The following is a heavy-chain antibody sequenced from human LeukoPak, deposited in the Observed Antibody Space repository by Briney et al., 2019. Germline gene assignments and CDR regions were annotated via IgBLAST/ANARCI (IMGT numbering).Heavy chain of an antibody. V-gene: IGHV4-59*01. D-gene: IGHD3-22*01. CDR1: GGSISSYY. CDR2: IYYSGST. CDR3: ARHQPPPRRYYYDSSGYYRSPPAAPFDP. J-gene: IGHJ5*02. Sequence: SETLSLTCTVSGGSISSYYWSWIRQPPGKGLEWIGYIYYSGSTNHNPSLKSRVTISVDTSKNQFSLKLSSVTAADTAVYYCARHQPPPRRYYYDSSGYYRSPPAAPFDPWGQGTLVTVSS.